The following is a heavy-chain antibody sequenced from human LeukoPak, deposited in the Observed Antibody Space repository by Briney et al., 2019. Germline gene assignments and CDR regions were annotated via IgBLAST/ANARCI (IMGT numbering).Heavy chain of an antibody. CDR1: GFTFSSNA. Sequence: GGSLRLSCAASGFTFSSNAMSWVRQAPGKGLEWVSAISGSGGSTYYADSVKGRFTISRDNSKNTLYLQMNSLRAEDTAVYYCAKAESYYDSSGYYSFDYWGQGTLVTVSS. CDR3: AKAESYYDSSGYYSFDY. J-gene: IGHJ4*02. CDR2: ISGSGGST. D-gene: IGHD3-22*01. V-gene: IGHV3-23*01.